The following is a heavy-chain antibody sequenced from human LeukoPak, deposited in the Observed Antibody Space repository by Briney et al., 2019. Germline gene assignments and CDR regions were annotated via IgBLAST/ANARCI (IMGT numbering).Heavy chain of an antibody. CDR1: GFTFSSYR. Sequence: GGSLRLSCAASGFTFSSYRMNWVRQAPGKGLEWVSSISSSSSYIYYADSVKGRFTISRDNAKNSLYLQMNSLRAEDTAVYYCASGGIYDSSGYYPDYFDYWGQGTLVTVSS. CDR3: ASGGIYDSSGYYPDYFDY. V-gene: IGHV3-21*01. D-gene: IGHD3-22*01. CDR2: ISSSSSYI. J-gene: IGHJ4*02.